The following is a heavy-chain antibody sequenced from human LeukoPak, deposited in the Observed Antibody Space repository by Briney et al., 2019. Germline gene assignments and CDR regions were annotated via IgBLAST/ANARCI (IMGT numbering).Heavy chain of an antibody. V-gene: IGHV3-23*01. D-gene: IGHD3-10*01. CDR3: ASSYGSGSYPLDF. CDR2: ISGSGGST. Sequence: GGSLRLSCAASGFTFSSYAMSWVRQAPGKGLEWVSAISGSGGSTYYADSVKGRFTISRDNAKNSLYLQMNSLRAEDTALYYCASSYGSGSYPLDFWGQGTLVTVSS. J-gene: IGHJ4*02. CDR1: GFTFSSYA.